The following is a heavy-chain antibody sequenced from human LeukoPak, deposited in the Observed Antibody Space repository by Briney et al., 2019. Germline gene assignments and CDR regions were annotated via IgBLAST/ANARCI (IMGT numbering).Heavy chain of an antibody. CDR2: INHSGST. J-gene: IGHJ6*02. CDR3: ARHGGVSGTYFPPHHYGMDV. D-gene: IGHD3-16*01. Sequence: SETLSLTCAVYGGSFSGYYWSWIRQPPGKGLEWIGEINHSGSTNYNPSLKSRVTISVDTSKNQFSLRLSSVTAADTAVYYCARHGGVSGTYFPPHHYGMDVWGQGTTVTVSS. CDR1: GGSFSGYY. V-gene: IGHV4-34*01.